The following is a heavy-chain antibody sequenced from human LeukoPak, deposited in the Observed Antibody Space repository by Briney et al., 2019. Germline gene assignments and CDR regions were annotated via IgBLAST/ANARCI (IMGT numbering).Heavy chain of an antibody. CDR2: INHSGRT. D-gene: IGHD2-2*01. CDR3: TRDVVVVPAAIHYGMDV. J-gene: IGHJ6*02. Sequence: SETLSLTCAVYGGSFSDYFWGWIRQPPGKGLEWIGEINHSGRTYYNPSLKSRVTISVDTSKNQFSLNLSPVTAADTAVYYCTRDVVVVPAAIHYGMDVWGQGTTVTVSS. V-gene: IGHV4-34*01. CDR1: GGSFSDYF.